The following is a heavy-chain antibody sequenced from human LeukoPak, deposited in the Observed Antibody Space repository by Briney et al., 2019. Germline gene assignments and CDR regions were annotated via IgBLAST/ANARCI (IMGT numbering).Heavy chain of an antibody. CDR2: INPNSGGT. D-gene: IGHD6-13*01. J-gene: IGHJ4*02. V-gene: IGHV1-2*02. CDR1: GYTFTGYY. Sequence: ASVKVSCKASGYTFTGYYMHWVRQAPGQGLEWMGWINPNSGGTNYAQKFQGRVTMTRDTSIGTAYMELSRLRSDDTAVYYCARTRGIAAQRPFDYWGQGTLVTVSS. CDR3: ARTRGIAAQRPFDY.